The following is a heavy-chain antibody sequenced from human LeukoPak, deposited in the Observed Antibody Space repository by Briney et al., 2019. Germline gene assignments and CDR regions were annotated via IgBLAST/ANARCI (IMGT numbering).Heavy chain of an antibody. D-gene: IGHD2-2*01. CDR2: ISSNGDRT. V-gene: IGHV3-64D*09. CDR3: VKDNDWDCSSNGCYLGY. J-gene: IGHJ4*02. CDR1: GFTFSSYA. Sequence: GGSLRLSCSASGFTFSSYAMHWVRQAPGKGLEYVSAISSNGDRTYHADSVKGRFTISRDNSKNTLYLQMSNLRAVDTAVYYCVKDNDWDCSSNGCYLGYWGQGTLVTVSS.